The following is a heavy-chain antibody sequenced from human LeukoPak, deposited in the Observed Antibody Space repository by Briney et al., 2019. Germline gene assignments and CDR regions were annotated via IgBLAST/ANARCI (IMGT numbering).Heavy chain of an antibody. CDR3: ARTTTVSSGPDY. J-gene: IGHJ4*02. CDR1: GYTFTGYY. Sequence: ASVKVSCKASGYTFTGYYMHWVRQAPGQGLEWMGWINPNSGGTNYAQKFQGRVTMTRDTSISTAYMEPSRLRSGDTAVYYCARTTTVSSGPDYWGQGTLVTVSS. V-gene: IGHV1-2*02. CDR2: INPNSGGT. D-gene: IGHD6-19*01.